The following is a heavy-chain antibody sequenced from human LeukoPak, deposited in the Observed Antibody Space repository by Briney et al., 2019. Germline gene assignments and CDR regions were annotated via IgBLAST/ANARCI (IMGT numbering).Heavy chain of an antibody. D-gene: IGHD6-13*01. CDR2: FDSEDGET. J-gene: IGHJ3*02. Sequence: ASVKVSCKVSGYTLSELSMHWVRQAPGKGLEWMGGFDSEDGETIYAQKFQGRVTMTEDTSTDTAYMELSSLRSEDTAVYYCATSSSWYGSNYDAFDIWGQGTMVTVSS. CDR3: ATSSSWYGSNYDAFDI. CDR1: GYTLSELS. V-gene: IGHV1-24*01.